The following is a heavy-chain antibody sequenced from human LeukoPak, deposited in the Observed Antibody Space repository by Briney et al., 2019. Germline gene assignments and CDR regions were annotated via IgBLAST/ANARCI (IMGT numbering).Heavy chain of an antibody. V-gene: IGHV4-38-2*01. J-gene: IGHJ4*02. CDR3: VRHELQFWSGYDY. CDR1: GYSISSGYY. Sequence: SETLSLTCAVSGYSISSGYYWGGIRQPPGKGREWIGSIYHSGGTYYNPPLKSRVTISVDTSKSQFSLKLSSVTAADTAVYYCVRHELQFWSGYDYGGKGTLVTVPS. CDR2: IYHSGGT. D-gene: IGHD3-3*01.